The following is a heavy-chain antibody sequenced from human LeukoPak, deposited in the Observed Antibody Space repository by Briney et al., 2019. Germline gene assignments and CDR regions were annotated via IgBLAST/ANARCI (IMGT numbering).Heavy chain of an antibody. CDR3: ATTRLHYYDKGDAFDI. CDR2: IIPILGIA. Sequence: SVKVSCKASGGTFSSYAISWVRQAPGQGLEWMGRIIPILGIANYAQKFQGRVTITADKSTSTAYMELSSLRSEDTAVYYCATTRLHYYDKGDAFDIWGQGTMVTVSS. V-gene: IGHV1-69*04. CDR1: GGTFSSYA. D-gene: IGHD3-22*01. J-gene: IGHJ3*02.